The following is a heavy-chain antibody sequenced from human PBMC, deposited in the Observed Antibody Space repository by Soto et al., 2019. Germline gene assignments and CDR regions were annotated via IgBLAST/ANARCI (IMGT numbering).Heavy chain of an antibody. V-gene: IGHV3-33*01. J-gene: IGHJ4*02. D-gene: IGHD2-8*01. CDR1: GFSFSHYG. CDR3: ARDNGVDYGSPVDC. Sequence: QVQLVESGGGVVQPGRSLRLSCVGSGFSFSHYGMHWVRRAPGKGLEWVAIIWYDGSNKYYADSVKGRFTVSRDNSRNTLFLQMNSLRAEDTAVYYCARDNGVDYGSPVDCWGQGTLVTVSS. CDR2: IWYDGSNK.